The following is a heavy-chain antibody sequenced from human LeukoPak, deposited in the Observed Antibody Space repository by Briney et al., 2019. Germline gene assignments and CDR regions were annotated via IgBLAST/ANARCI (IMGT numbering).Heavy chain of an antibody. J-gene: IGHJ5*02. V-gene: IGHV4-59*01. D-gene: IGHD3-16*02. CDR2: IYYSGST. CDR1: GGSISSYY. CDR3: ARGNDYVWGSYRT. Sequence: SETLSLTCTVSGGSISSYYWSWIRQPPGKGLEWIGYIYYSGSTNYNPSLKSRVTISVDTSKSQFSLKLSSVTAADTAVYYCARGNDYVWGSYRTWGQGTLVTVSS.